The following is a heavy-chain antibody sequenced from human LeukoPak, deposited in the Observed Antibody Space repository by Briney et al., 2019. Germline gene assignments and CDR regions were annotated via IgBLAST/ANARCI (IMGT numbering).Heavy chain of an antibody. CDR1: GFTFSSYW. CDR3: ARQKESIVVVPAAKRYYYYYMDV. V-gene: IGHV3-7*01. D-gene: IGHD2-2*01. CDR2: IKQDGSEK. J-gene: IGHJ6*03. Sequence: GGSLRLSCAASGFTFSSYWMSWVRQAPGKGLEWVANIKQDGSEKYCVDSVKGRFTISRDNAKNSLYLQMNSLRAEDTAVYYCARQKESIVVVPAAKRYYYYYMDVWGKGTTVTVSS.